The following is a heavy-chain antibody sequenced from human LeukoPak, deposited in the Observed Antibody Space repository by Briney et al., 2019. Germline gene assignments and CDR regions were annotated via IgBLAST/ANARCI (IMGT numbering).Heavy chain of an antibody. D-gene: IGHD3-22*01. CDR2: INWSGGST. V-gene: IGHV3-20*04. Sequence: PGGSLRLSCTASGFAFDEHGMSWARQVPGKGLEWVSGINWSGGSTGYADPLRGRFTISRDNSKNTLFLQMNSLRAEDTALYYCAKGSSGYFVDLWGQGTLVTVSS. CDR3: AKGSSGYFVDL. CDR1: GFAFDEHG. J-gene: IGHJ5*02.